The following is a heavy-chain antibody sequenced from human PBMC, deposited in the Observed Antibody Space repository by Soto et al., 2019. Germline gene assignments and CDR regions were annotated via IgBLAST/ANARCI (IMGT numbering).Heavy chain of an antibody. J-gene: IGHJ5*02. CDR1: GYTFTSYD. V-gene: IGHV1-8*01. CDR3: ARGVHCSGGSCYPYNRFYP. Sequence: ASVKVSSKASGYTFTSYDINWVRQATGQGLVWMGWMNPNSGNTGYAQKFQGRVTMTRNTSISTAYMELSSLRSEDTAVYYCARGVHCSGGSCYPYNRFYPWGQGTLVTVSS. CDR2: MNPNSGNT. D-gene: IGHD2-15*01.